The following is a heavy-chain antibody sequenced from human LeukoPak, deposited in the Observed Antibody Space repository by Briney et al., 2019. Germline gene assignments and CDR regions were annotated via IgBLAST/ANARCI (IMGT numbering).Heavy chain of an antibody. D-gene: IGHD6-6*01. V-gene: IGHV4-59*01. Sequence: SETLSLTCTVSGGSISSYYWSWIRQPPGKGLEWIGYIYYSGSTNYNPSLKSRVTISVDTSNNQFSLKLSSVTAADTAVYYCAREGTARSYYYYMDVWGKGTTVTVSS. CDR2: IYYSGST. CDR1: GGSISSYY. CDR3: AREGTARSYYYYMDV. J-gene: IGHJ6*03.